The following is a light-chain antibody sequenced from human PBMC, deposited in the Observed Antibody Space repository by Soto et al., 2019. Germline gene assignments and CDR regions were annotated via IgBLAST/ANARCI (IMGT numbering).Light chain of an antibody. J-gene: IGKJ2*01. V-gene: IGKV3D-15*01. CDR3: QQYNNWPPYT. CDR2: GAS. CDR1: QSVGSN. Sequence: EIVMTQSPATLSVSPGERATVSCRASQSVGSNLAWYQQKPGQAPRLLIYGASTRASGIPARFTGSGSGTEFTLTISSLQSEDFALYYCQQYNNWPPYTLGKGTNLDIK.